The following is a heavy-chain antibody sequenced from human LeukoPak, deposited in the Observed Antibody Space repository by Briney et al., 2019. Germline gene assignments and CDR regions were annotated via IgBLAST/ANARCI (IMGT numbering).Heavy chain of an antibody. CDR1: GGSFSGYY. CDR3: ARWKSTHSGISMVRGVASKRCYFDY. CDR2: INHSGST. Sequence: SETLSLTCAVYGGSFSGYYWSWIRQPPGKGLEWIGEINHSGSTNYNPSLKSRVTISVDTSKNQFSLKLSSATAADTAVYYCARWKSTHSGISMVRGVASKRCYFDYWGQGTLVTVSS. V-gene: IGHV4-34*01. D-gene: IGHD3-10*01. J-gene: IGHJ4*02.